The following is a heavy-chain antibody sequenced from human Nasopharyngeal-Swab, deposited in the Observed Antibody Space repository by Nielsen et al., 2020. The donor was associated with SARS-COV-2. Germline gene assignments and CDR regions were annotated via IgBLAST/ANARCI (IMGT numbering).Heavy chain of an antibody. J-gene: IGHJ6*02. D-gene: IGHD3-3*01. CDR3: ARDQGYYDFWSGYPGGMDV. Sequence: WIRQPPGKGPEWVSTISGGGVGTYYADSVKGRFTITRDNSRKTLYLQMNSLRAEDTAVYYCARDQGYYDFWSGYPGGMDVWGQGTTVTVSS. CDR2: ISGGGVGT. V-gene: IGHV3-23*01.